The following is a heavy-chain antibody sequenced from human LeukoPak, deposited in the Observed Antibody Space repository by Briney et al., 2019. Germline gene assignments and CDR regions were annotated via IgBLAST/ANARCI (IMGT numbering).Heavy chain of an antibody. V-gene: IGHV4-34*01. D-gene: IGHD5-24*01. CDR1: GGSFSGYY. CDR2: INHSGST. Sequence: SETLSLTCAVYGGSFSGYYWSWIRQPPGKGLEWIGEINHSGSTNYNPSLKSRVTISVDTSKNQFSLKLSSVTAADTAVYYCARACRDGYFDYWGQGTLVTVS. CDR3: ARACRDGYFDY. J-gene: IGHJ4*02.